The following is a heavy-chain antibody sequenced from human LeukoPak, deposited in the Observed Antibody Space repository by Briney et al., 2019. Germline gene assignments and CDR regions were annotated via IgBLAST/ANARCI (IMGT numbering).Heavy chain of an antibody. Sequence: GESLKISCKGSGYSFTSYWIGWVRQMPGKGLEWMGRINPNSGGTNYAQKFEGRVTMTRDTSISTAYMELSRLRSDDTAVYYCVREGHYYDSSVIGYWGQGTLVTVSS. D-gene: IGHD3-22*01. CDR2: INPNSGGT. CDR1: GYSFTSYW. V-gene: IGHV1-2*06. J-gene: IGHJ4*02. CDR3: VREGHYYDSSVIGY.